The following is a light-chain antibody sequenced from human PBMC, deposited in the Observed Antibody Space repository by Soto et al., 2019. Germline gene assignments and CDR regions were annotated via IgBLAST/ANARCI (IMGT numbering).Light chain of an antibody. CDR3: IQIKSYPPWM. V-gene: IGKV1-9*01. CDR2: AAS. J-gene: IGKJ1*01. CDR1: QGISSY. Sequence: IEVTQSPSSLSASVGDRVTITCRASQGISSYLAWYQQKPGKAPKLLIYAASTLQSGVPSRFSGSGSGTDYTRTVSNLQPYYVPSYFCIQIKSYPPWMFSQGTKVDIK.